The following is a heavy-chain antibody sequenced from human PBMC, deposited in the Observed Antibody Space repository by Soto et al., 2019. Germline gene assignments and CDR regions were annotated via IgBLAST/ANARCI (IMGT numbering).Heavy chain of an antibody. D-gene: IGHD1-26*01. J-gene: IGHJ3*02. V-gene: IGHV1-8*01. CDR2: MNPNSGNT. Sequence: QVQLVQSGAEVKKPGASVKVSCKTSGYTFTSYDINWVRQATGQGLEWMGWMNPNSGNTAYAQKSQXRVTMTRNTSISTAYMELSSLRSEATAVYYCARERSSGAFDIWGQGTMVTVSS. CDR1: GYTFTSYD. CDR3: ARERSSGAFDI.